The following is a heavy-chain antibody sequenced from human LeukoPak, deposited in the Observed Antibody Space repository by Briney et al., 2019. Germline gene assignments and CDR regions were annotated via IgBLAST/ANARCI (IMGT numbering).Heavy chain of an antibody. D-gene: IGHD4-23*01. CDR3: ARDLRWEPNAFDI. CDR1: GYTFTGYY. Sequence: VASVKVSCKASGYTFTGYYMHWVRQAPGQGLEWMGWINPNSGDTNYAQKFQGRVTMTRDTSISTAYMELSRLRSDDTAVYYCARDLRWEPNAFDIWGQGTMVTVSS. V-gene: IGHV1-2*02. CDR2: INPNSGDT. J-gene: IGHJ3*02.